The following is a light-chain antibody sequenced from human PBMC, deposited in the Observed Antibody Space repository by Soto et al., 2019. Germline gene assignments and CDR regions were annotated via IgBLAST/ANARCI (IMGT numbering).Light chain of an antibody. V-gene: IGKV1-39*01. CDR1: QSINTF. CDR2: AAS. CDR3: QQSYSLPRT. J-gene: IGKJ1*01. Sequence: DIQMTQSPSSLSASVGDRVTITCRASQSINTFLNWHQQQPGKAPKLLIYAASSLQSGVPSRFSGSGSGADFTLTIGSLQPEDFATYYCQQSYSLPRTFGHGTKVEVK.